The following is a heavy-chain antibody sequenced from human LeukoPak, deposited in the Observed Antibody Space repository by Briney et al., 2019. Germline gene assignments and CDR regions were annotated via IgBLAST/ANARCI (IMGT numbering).Heavy chain of an antibody. CDR1: GFTFGDYA. J-gene: IGHJ4*02. V-gene: IGHV3-49*04. D-gene: IGHD3-9*01. CDR3: TRAREGYDILTGYFL. Sequence: GRSLRLSCTASGFTFGDYAMSWVRQAPGKGLEGVGFIIIKAYGWTTEYAASVKARFTISRKYSKSITYLQMNSLKTEDTAVYYCTRAREGYDILTGYFLWGQGTLVTVSS. CDR2: IIIKAYGWTT.